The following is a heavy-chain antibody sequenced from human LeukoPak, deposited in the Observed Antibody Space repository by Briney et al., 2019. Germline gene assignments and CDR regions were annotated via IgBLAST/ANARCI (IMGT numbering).Heavy chain of an antibody. CDR3: ARGFPGLAPDFHEKGGPYYFDY. Sequence: SETLSLTCAVYGGSFSGYYWSWIRQPPGKGLEWIGEINHSGSTNYNPSLKSRVTISVDTSKNQFSLKLSSVTAADTAVYYCARGFPGLAPDFHEKGGPYYFDYWGQGTLVTVSS. D-gene: IGHD2-21*02. CDR2: INHSGST. CDR1: GGSFSGYY. J-gene: IGHJ4*02. V-gene: IGHV4-34*01.